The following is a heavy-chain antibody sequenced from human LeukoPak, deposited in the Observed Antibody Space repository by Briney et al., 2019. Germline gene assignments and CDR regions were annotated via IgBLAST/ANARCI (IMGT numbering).Heavy chain of an antibody. CDR1: GGSISGYY. Sequence: SETLSLTCTVSGGSISGYYWSWIRQPPGKGLEWIGEINHSGSTNYNPSLKSRVTISVDTSKNQFSLKLSSVTAADTAVYYCARGSRGSSRRFDYWGQGTLVTVSS. V-gene: IGHV4-34*01. D-gene: IGHD1-26*01. CDR2: INHSGST. J-gene: IGHJ4*02. CDR3: ARGSRGSSRRFDY.